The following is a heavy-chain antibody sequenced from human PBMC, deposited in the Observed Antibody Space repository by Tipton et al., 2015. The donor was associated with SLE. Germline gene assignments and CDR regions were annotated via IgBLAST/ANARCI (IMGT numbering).Heavy chain of an antibody. J-gene: IGHJ4*01. CDR2: IYSSGST. D-gene: IGHD1-26*01. CDR3: AIPTVGATGGFDS. CDR1: GDSMRGYY. V-gene: IGHV4-59*12. Sequence: TLSLTCSVSGDSMRGYYWNWIRQPPGKGLEFIAFIYSSGSTNYNPSLKTRVTISVDTSRNQFSLKLTSVTAADTAVYYCAIPTVGATGGFDSWGHGTLVIVSS.